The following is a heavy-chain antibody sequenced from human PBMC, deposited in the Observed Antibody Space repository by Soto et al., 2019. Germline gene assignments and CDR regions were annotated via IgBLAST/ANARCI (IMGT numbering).Heavy chain of an antibody. CDR1: GYTFTGYY. CDR3: ARVSAHCSSTSCYTHYYYGMDV. J-gene: IGHJ6*02. CDR2: INPNSGGT. Sequence: SVKVSCKASGYTFTGYYMHWVRQAPGQGLEWMGWINPNSGGTNYAQKFQGWVTMTRDTSISTAYMELSRLRSDDTAVYYCARVSAHCSSTSCYTHYYYGMDVWGQGTTVTVSS. D-gene: IGHD2-2*02. V-gene: IGHV1-2*04.